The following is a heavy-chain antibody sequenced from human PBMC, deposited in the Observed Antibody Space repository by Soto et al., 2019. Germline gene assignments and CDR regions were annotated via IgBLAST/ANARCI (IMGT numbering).Heavy chain of an antibody. V-gene: IGHV1-18*01. CDR1: GYIFTRNG. D-gene: IGHD2-15*01. CDR3: ARDGVVGCSGGRCATYNWFVP. J-gene: IGHJ5*02. CDR2: ISAYNGDT. Sequence: QVQLVQSGTEVKKPGASVKVSCKASGYIFTRNGISWVRQAPGQGLEWMGWISAYNGDTNYAQKFQGRVTMTRDTSTSTVDMELRSLRSDDTAVYFCARDGVVGCSGGRCATYNWFVPWGQGTLVTVSS.